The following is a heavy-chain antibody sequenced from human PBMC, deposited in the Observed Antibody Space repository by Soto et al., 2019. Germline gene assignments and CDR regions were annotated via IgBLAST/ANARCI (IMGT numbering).Heavy chain of an antibody. CDR1: GGTFSSYT. D-gene: IGHD6-13*01. CDR3: ARGVPIAAAGHIFDY. CDR2: IIPILGIA. J-gene: IGHJ4*02. Sequence: SVKVSCKASGGTFSSYTISWVRQAPGQGLEWMGRIIPILGIANYAQKFQGRVTITADKSTSTAYMELSSLRSEDTAVYYCARGVPIAAAGHIFDYWGQGTLVTVSS. V-gene: IGHV1-69*02.